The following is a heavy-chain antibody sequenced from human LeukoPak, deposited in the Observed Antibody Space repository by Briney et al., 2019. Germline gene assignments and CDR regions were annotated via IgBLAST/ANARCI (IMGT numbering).Heavy chain of an antibody. Sequence: GRSLRLSCAASGFTFDDYAMHWVRQAPGKGLEWVSGISWDSGSIGYADSVKGRFTISRDNAKNSLYLQMNILRAEDTALYYCAKDRRLMAAAAPGRNGMDVWGQGTTVTVSS. D-gene: IGHD6-13*01. CDR2: ISWDSGSI. J-gene: IGHJ6*02. CDR1: GFTFDDYA. V-gene: IGHV3-9*01. CDR3: AKDRRLMAAAAPGRNGMDV.